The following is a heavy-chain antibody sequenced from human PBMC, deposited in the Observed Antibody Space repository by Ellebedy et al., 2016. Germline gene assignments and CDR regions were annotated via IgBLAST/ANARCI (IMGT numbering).Heavy chain of an antibody. D-gene: IGHD2-2*01. CDR3: AKDIVVIPAAMDNYYYYYGMDV. J-gene: IGHJ6*02. CDR1: GFTFSSYG. V-gene: IGHV3-30*18. Sequence: GGSLRLXXAASGFTFSSYGMHWVRQAPGKGLEWAAVISYDGSNKYYADSVKGRFTISRDNSKNTLYLQMNSLRAEDTAVYYCAKDIVVIPAAMDNYYYYYGMDVWGQGTTVTVSS. CDR2: ISYDGSNK.